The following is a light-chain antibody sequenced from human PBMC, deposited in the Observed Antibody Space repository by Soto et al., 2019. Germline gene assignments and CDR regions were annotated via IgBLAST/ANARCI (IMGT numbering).Light chain of an antibody. CDR1: QGVTTN. Sequence: EIVMTQSPGTLSVSPGERATLSCRAGQGVTTNFAWYQQKSGQSPRLLIHDVSIRATGVPARFSGTGSETDFTLTISGLQSEDSAVYFCQQYNNWPFSFGQGTRLEIK. J-gene: IGKJ5*01. CDR3: QQYNNWPFS. CDR2: DVS. V-gene: IGKV3-15*01.